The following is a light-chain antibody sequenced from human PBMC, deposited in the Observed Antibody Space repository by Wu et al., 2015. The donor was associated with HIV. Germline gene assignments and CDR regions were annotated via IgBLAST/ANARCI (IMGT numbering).Light chain of an antibody. V-gene: IGKV1-39*01. Sequence: IQMTQSPSSLSASVGDRVTITCRASQSTRIFLNWYQQKPGKAPKLLIYGASNLQTGVPSRFSGSGSGTDFTPTISSLQPDDFATYYCQQSSVIPRTFGQGTKVEIK. CDR3: QQSSVIPRT. J-gene: IGKJ1*01. CDR2: GAS. CDR1: QSTRIF.